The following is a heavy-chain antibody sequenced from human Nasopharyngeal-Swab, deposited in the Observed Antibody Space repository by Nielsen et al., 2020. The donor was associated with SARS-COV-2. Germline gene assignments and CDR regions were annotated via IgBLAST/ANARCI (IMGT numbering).Heavy chain of an antibody. Sequence: ASVKVSCKASGYTFTSYGISWVRQAPGQGLEWMGWISAYNGNTNYAQKFQGRVTITADKSTSTAYMELSSLRSEDTAVYYCARGGKYYYDSSGYLPTDYWGQGTLVTVSS. CDR1: GYTFTSYG. CDR2: ISAYNGNT. D-gene: IGHD3-22*01. CDR3: ARGGKYYYDSSGYLPTDY. V-gene: IGHV1-18*01. J-gene: IGHJ4*02.